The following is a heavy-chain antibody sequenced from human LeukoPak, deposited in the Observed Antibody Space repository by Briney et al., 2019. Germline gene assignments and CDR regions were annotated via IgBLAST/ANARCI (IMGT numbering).Heavy chain of an antibody. D-gene: IGHD5-18*01. Sequence: GGSLRLSCAASGFIVSNKYMSWVRQPPGRGLEWVSIIYTGGSTYYADSVKGRFTISRDNSKNTLYLQMNSLRVEDTAVYYCARGGIQLWLPMADWGQGTLVTVSS. CDR3: ARGGIQLWLPMAD. CDR2: IYTGGST. V-gene: IGHV3-53*01. J-gene: IGHJ4*02. CDR1: GFIVSNKY.